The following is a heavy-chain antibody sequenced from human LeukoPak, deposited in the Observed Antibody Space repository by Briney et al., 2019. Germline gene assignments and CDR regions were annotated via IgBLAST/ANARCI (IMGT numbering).Heavy chain of an antibody. D-gene: IGHD3-22*01. Sequence: GGSLRLSCTASGFNFGIYGMHWVRQAPGKGLEWVAVMWDDGTNEYYVESVKGRFTISRDNGKRTLYLQMNSLRAEDTAVYYCARDYYDSTRWRFYAFDIWGQGTMVTVSS. CDR1: GFNFGIYG. CDR3: ARDYYDSTRWRFYAFDI. V-gene: IGHV3-33*01. CDR2: MWDDGTNE. J-gene: IGHJ3*02.